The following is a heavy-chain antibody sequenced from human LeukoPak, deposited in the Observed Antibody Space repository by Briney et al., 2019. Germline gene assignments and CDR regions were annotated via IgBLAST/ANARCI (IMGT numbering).Heavy chain of an antibody. CDR3: ARWGGMTTVTRTPFDY. CDR1: GGSFSGYY. CDR2: INHSGST. V-gene: IGHV4-34*01. Sequence: SVTLSLTCAVYGGSFSGYYWSWIRQPPGKGLEWIGEINHSGSTNYNPSLKSRVTISVDTSKNQFSLKLSSVTAADTAVYYCARWGGMTTVTRTPFDYWGQGTLVTVSS. D-gene: IGHD4-17*01. J-gene: IGHJ4*02.